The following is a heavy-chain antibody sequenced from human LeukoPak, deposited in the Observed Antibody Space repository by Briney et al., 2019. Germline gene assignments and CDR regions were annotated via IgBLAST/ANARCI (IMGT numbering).Heavy chain of an antibody. CDR2: IYPGDSDT. D-gene: IGHD1-26*01. CDR1: GYRFTSYW. Sequence: PGESLKISCKGSGYRFTSYWIGWVRQMPGKGLEWMGIIYPGDSDTRYSPSFQGQVTISADKSISTAYLQWSSLKASDTAMYYCARLKWELLLSGAFDIWGQGTIVTVSS. J-gene: IGHJ3*02. V-gene: IGHV5-51*01. CDR3: ARLKWELLLSGAFDI.